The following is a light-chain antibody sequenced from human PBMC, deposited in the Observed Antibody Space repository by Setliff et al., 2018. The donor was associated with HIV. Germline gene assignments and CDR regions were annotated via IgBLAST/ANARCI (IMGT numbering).Light chain of an antibody. V-gene: IGLV2-23*02. CDR1: GNDVGKYDL. CDR2: EVS. Sequence: QSVLTQPASVFGSRAQSITISCTGTGNDVGKYDLVSWYQQHPGRAPPLIIYEVSKRPSGVSDRFSASKSGNTAFLTISGVPPGDETDYYSCSYRGGGTYVFGSGTKVTVL. J-gene: IGLJ1*01. CDR3: CSYRGGGTYV.